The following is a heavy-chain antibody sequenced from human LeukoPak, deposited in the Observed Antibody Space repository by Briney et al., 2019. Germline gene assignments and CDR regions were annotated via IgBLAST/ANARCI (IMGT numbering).Heavy chain of an antibody. V-gene: IGHV1-69*13. D-gene: IGHD3-9*01. J-gene: IGHJ6*02. Sequence: SVKVSCKASGGTFSSYAISWVRQAPGQGLEWMGGIIPIFGTANYAQKFQGRVTITADESTSTAYMELSSLRSEDTAVYYCATKHYDILTGYIETYYYYGMDVWGQGTTVTVPS. CDR1: GGTFSSYA. CDR3: ATKHYDILTGYIETYYYYGMDV. CDR2: IIPIFGTA.